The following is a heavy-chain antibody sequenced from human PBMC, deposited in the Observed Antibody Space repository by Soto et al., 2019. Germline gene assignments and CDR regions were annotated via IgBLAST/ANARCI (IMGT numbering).Heavy chain of an antibody. Sequence: QVQLVQSGAEVKKPGASVKVSCKASGYTFTSYYMHWVRQAPGQGLEWMGIINPSGGSTSYAQKFQGRVTMTRDTSTSTVYMELSSLRSEDTAVYYCARGAWGYYYDSSGYPRGYFQHWGQGTLVTVSS. CDR2: INPSGGST. D-gene: IGHD3-22*01. V-gene: IGHV1-46*01. J-gene: IGHJ1*01. CDR1: GYTFTSYY. CDR3: ARGAWGYYYDSSGYPRGYFQH.